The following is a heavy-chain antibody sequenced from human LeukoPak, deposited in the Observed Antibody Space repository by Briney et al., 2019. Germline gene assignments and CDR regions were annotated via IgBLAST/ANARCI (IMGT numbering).Heavy chain of an antibody. V-gene: IGHV4-39*01. CDR1: GGSISSSSYY. CDR2: IYYSGST. Sequence: SETLSLTCTVSGGSISSSSYYWGWIRQPPGKGLEWIGSIYYSGSTYYNPSFKSRVTISVDTSKNQFSLKLSSVTAADTAVYYCARQSYYYDSSGHYYDYWGQGTLVTVSS. CDR3: ARQSYYYDSSGHYYDY. D-gene: IGHD3-22*01. J-gene: IGHJ4*02.